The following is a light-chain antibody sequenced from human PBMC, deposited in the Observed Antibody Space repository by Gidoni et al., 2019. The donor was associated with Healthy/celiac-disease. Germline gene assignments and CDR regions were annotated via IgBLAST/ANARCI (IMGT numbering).Light chain of an antibody. Sequence: EIVLTKSPGPLSLSPGERATLSCRASQSVSSSYLAWYQQKPGQAPRLLIYGASSRATGIPDRFSGSGSGTDFTLTISRLEPEDFAVYYCQQYGNSPPYTFGQXTKLEIK. V-gene: IGKV3-20*01. J-gene: IGKJ2*01. CDR2: GAS. CDR3: QQYGNSPPYT. CDR1: QSVSSSY.